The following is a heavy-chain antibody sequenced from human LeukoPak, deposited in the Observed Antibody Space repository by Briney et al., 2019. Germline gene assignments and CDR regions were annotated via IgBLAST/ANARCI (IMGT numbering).Heavy chain of an antibody. D-gene: IGHD3-22*01. Sequence: GGSLRLSCAASGFTFDDYTMHWVRQAPGKGLEWVSLISWDGGSTYYADSVKGRFTISRDNSKNSLYLQMNSLRTEDTALYYCAREYYDSGAYYSLDSWGRGTLVTVSS. CDR1: GFTFDDYT. CDR3: AREYYDSGAYYSLDS. J-gene: IGHJ4*02. V-gene: IGHV3-43*01. CDR2: ISWDGGST.